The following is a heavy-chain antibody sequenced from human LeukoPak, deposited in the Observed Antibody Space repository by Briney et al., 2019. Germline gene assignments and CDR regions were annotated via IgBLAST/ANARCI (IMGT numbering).Heavy chain of an antibody. CDR1: GFTVSRNY. CDR3: ARAVSGSPGY. Sequence: PGGSLRLSCAASGFTVSRNYMSWVRQAPGKGLEWVSYISSSSDTIYYADSVKGRFTISRDNAKNSLYLQMNSLRDEDTAVYYCARAVSGSPGYWGQGTLVTVSS. CDR2: ISSSSDTI. V-gene: IGHV3-48*02. J-gene: IGHJ4*02. D-gene: IGHD6-19*01.